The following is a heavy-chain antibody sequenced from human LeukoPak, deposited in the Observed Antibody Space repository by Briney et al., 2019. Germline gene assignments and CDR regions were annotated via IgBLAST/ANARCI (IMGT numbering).Heavy chain of an antibody. Sequence: GGSLRLSCAASGFTFSSYSMNWVRQAPGKGLEWVSSISSSSSYIYYADSVKGRFTISRDNAKSSLYLQMNSLRAEDTAVYYCARDFPKDYDILTGYLNFDYWGQGTLVTVSS. J-gene: IGHJ4*02. D-gene: IGHD3-9*01. V-gene: IGHV3-21*01. CDR3: ARDFPKDYDILTGYLNFDY. CDR1: GFTFSSYS. CDR2: ISSSSSYI.